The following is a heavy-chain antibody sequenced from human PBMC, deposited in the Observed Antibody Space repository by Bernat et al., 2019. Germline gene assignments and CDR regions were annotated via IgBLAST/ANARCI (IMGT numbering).Heavy chain of an antibody. CDR2: INPNSGGT. J-gene: IGHJ3*02. Sequence: VQLVQSGAEVKKPGASVKVSCKASGYTFTGYYMHWVRQAPGQGLEWMGWINPNSGGTNYAQKFQGWVTMTRDTSISTAYMELSRLRSDDTAVYYCARGSNYDFWSGYSYDAFDIWGQGTMVTVSS. CDR3: ARGSNYDFWSGYSYDAFDI. V-gene: IGHV1-2*04. CDR1: GYTFTGYY. D-gene: IGHD3-3*01.